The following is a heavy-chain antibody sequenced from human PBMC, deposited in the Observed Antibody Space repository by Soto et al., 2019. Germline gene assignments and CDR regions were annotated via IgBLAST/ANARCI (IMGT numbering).Heavy chain of an antibody. CDR1: GFTFSTYD. Sequence: GGSLRLSCAASGFTFSTYDMHWVRQATGKGLEWVSRINSDGSSTNYADSVKGRVTISRDNAKNTLYLQLNSLRPEDAAVYYCARVIEDWGQGTLVTVSS. CDR3: ARVIED. D-gene: IGHD2-15*01. CDR2: INSDGSST. J-gene: IGHJ1*01. V-gene: IGHV3-74*01.